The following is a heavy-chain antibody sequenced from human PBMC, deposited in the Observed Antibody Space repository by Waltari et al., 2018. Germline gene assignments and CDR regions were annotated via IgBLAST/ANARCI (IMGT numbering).Heavy chain of an antibody. D-gene: IGHD5-12*01. Sequence: EVPLLESGGGLVQPGGSLRLSCAASGITFSRYAMSWVRQATGKGLEWVSAISGSGGSTYYADSVKGRFTISRDNSKNTLYLQMNSLRAEDTAVYYCAKDRDSGYDLGQDDYWGQGTLVTVSS. CDR2: ISGSGGST. V-gene: IGHV3-23*01. J-gene: IGHJ4*02. CDR3: AKDRDSGYDLGQDDY. CDR1: GITFSRYA.